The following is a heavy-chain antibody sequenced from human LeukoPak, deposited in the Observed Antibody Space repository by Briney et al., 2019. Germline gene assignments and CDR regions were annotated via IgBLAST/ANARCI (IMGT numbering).Heavy chain of an antibody. CDR3: ALSMISGDDAFDI. CDR1: GGSFSGYY. CDR2: IYYSGST. Sequence: PSETLSLTCAVYGGSFSGYYWSWIRQPPGKGLEWIGYIYYSGSTYYNPSLKSRVTISVDTSKNQFSLKLSSVTAADTAVYYCALSMISGDDAFDIWGQGTMVTVSS. J-gene: IGHJ3*02. D-gene: IGHD3/OR15-3a*01. V-gene: IGHV4-59*06.